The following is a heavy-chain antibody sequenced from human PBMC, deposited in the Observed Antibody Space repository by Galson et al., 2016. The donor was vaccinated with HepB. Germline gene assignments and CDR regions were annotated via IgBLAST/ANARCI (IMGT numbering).Heavy chain of an antibody. CDR2: IIPMFGTP. D-gene: IGHD3-10*01. CDR1: GGSFRTFA. CDR3: ASNTRGQYDSGRYEFNY. V-gene: IGHV1-69*13. J-gene: IGHJ4*02. Sequence: SVKVSCKASGGSFRTFAMNWVRQAPGQGLEWMGAIIPMFGTPNYAQKLRGRVTATADESTSTVYMELRSLKSQDTAVYYCASNTRGQYDSGRYEFNYWGQGTLVIVSS.